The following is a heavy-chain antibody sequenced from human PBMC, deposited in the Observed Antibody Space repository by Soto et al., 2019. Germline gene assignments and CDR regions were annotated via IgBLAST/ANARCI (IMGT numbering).Heavy chain of an antibody. Sequence: GGSLRLSCAASGFTVSEDHMSWVRQAPGKGPEWVSVIYYGGTTYYADSVQGRFTISRDKSKNTLYLQMNDLRADDTAVYYCAREAAGFDIWGQGTMVTVSS. CDR3: AREAAGFDI. V-gene: IGHV3-53*01. CDR1: GFTVSEDH. J-gene: IGHJ3*02. CDR2: IYYGGTT.